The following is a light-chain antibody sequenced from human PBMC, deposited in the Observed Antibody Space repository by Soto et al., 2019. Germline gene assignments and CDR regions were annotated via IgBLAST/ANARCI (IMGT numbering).Light chain of an antibody. CDR1: QSINRW. J-gene: IGKJ5*01. Sequence: DIQMTQSPSTLSASVVDRVTITCLASQSINRWLAWYQQKPGKAPKLLIYKASTLETGVPSRFSGSASGTEFTLTISSLQPDDFATYYCQHYTSYSITFGQGTRLEI. CDR2: KAS. CDR3: QHYTSYSIT. V-gene: IGKV1-5*03.